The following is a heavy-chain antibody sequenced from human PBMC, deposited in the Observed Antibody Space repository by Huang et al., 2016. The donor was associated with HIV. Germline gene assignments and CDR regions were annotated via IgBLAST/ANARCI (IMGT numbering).Heavy chain of an antibody. CDR1: GFTFSGYF. Sequence: QVQLVESGGGVAQPGRSLRLSCAASGFTFSGYFIHWVRQAAGKGLGGVACISYDGSNKHYADPVEGRFTISRDNSKNTLYLQMNSLRAEDTAVYYCARDGLVSNYYYDSSGYYLGDAFDIWGQGTMVTVSS. CDR2: ISYDGSNK. J-gene: IGHJ3*02. V-gene: IGHV3-30-3*01. CDR3: ARDGLVSNYYYDSSGYYLGDAFDI. D-gene: IGHD3-22*01.